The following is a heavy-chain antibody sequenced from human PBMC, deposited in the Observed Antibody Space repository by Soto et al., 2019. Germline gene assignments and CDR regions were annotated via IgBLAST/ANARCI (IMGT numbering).Heavy chain of an antibody. J-gene: IGHJ6*02. CDR2: IYYSGST. CDR1: GGSISSSVSY. D-gene: IGHD3-10*01. CDR3: ARLDGSLTTYYHYGMAV. Sequence: SETLSLTCTVSGGSISSSVSYWGWIRQPPGKGLEWIGSIYYSGSTYYNPSLKSRVTISVDTSKNQFSLKLSSVTAADTAVYYCARLDGSLTTYYHYGMAVWGQGTSVTVSS. V-gene: IGHV4-39*01.